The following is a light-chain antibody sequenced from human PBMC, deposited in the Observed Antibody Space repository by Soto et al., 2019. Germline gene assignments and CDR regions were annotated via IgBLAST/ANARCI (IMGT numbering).Light chain of an antibody. CDR1: QSISSW. V-gene: IGKV1-5*03. CDR3: QQYNSDPLT. CDR2: KAS. Sequence: DIQMTQSPSTLSASVGDRVTITCRASQSISSWLAWYQQKPGKAPKLLIYKASSLESGVPSRFSGSGSGTEFTLTISSLQPYDFATYYCQQYNSDPLTFGGGTKVDIK. J-gene: IGKJ4*01.